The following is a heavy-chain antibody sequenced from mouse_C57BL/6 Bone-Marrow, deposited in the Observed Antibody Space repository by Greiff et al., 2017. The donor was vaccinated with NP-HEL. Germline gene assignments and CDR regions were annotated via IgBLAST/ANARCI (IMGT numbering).Heavy chain of an antibody. CDR1: GYSITSDY. CDR2: ISYSGST. CDR3: ARSPYDGYDVWYYAMDY. Sequence: EVKLVESGPGLAKPSQTLSLTCSVTGYSITSDYWNWIRKFPGNKLEYMGYISYSGSTYYNPSLKSRISITRDTSKNQYYLQLNSVTTEDTATYYCARSPYDGYDVWYYAMDYWGQGTSVTVSS. D-gene: IGHD2-3*01. V-gene: IGHV3-8*01. J-gene: IGHJ4*01.